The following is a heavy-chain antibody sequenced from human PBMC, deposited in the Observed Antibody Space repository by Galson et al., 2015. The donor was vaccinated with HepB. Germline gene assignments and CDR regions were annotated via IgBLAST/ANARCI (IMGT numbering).Heavy chain of an antibody. D-gene: IGHD6-13*01. Sequence: SLRLSCAASGFTFSSYTMHWVRQAPGKGLGWVAVISYDGSNKYYADSVKGRFTISSDNSKNTLFLQMNSLRAEDTAVYYCARGRFYRQELSPNGMDVWGQGTTVTVSS. CDR3: ARGRFYRQELSPNGMDV. CDR1: GFTFSSYT. J-gene: IGHJ6*02. CDR2: ISYDGSNK. V-gene: IGHV3-30*04.